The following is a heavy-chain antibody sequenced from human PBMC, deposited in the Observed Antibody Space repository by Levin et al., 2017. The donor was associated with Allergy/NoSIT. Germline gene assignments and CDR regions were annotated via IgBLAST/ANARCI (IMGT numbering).Heavy chain of an antibody. D-gene: IGHD2-21*02. CDR3: AKGHCGGDGYSFDY. Sequence: GESLKISCAASGFTFSSYAMHWVRQAPGKGLEWVAVISYDGSNKYYADSVKGRFTISRDNSKNTLYLQMNSLRAEDTAVYYCAKGHCGGDGYSFDYWGQGTLVTVSS. CDR2: ISYDGSNK. V-gene: IGHV3-30*04. J-gene: IGHJ4*02. CDR1: GFTFSSYA.